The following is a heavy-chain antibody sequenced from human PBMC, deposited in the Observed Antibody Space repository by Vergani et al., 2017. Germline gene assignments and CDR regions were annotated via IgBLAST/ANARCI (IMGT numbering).Heavy chain of an antibody. D-gene: IGHD1-26*01. V-gene: IGHV1-58*01. CDR3: ARVLKVGATGRFDY. CDR1: GFTFTSSA. CDR2: IVVGSGNT. J-gene: IGHJ4*02. Sequence: QMQLVQSGPEVKKPGTSVKVSCKASGFTFTSSAVQWVRQARGQRLEWIGWIVVGSGNTNYAQKFQERVTITRDMSTSTAYMELSSLRSEDTAVYYCARVLKVGATGRFDYWGQGTLVTVSS.